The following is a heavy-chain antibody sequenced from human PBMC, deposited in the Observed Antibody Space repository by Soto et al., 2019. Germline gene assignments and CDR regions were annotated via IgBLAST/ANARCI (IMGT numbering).Heavy chain of an antibody. J-gene: IGHJ6*02. Sequence: PGGSLRLSCAVSGFTVSSNYMSWVRQAPGKGLEWVSVIYSGGSTYYADSVKGRFTISRHNSKNTLYLQMNSLRVEDTAVYYCAKEWVYWGRYYYGMDVWGQGTTVTVSS. CDR2: IYSGGST. V-gene: IGHV3-53*04. D-gene: IGHD2-8*02. CDR3: AKEWVYWGRYYYGMDV. CDR1: GFTVSSNY.